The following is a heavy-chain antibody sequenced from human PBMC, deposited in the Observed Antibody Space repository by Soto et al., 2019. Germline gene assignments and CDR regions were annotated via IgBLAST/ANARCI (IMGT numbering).Heavy chain of an antibody. Sequence: EVQLLESGGVLVQPGGSLRLSCAASGFTFSTYAMTWVRQAPGKGLELVSSISGSGGRTYYADSVKGRFTISRANSKNTLYLQTNSLRAENTAVYYCAKAGDYHGSESYFPLDYWCQGTLVPVSS. CDR1: GFTFSTYA. D-gene: IGHD3-10*01. CDR3: AKAGDYHGSESYFPLDY. J-gene: IGHJ4*02. CDR2: ISGSGGRT. V-gene: IGHV3-23*01.